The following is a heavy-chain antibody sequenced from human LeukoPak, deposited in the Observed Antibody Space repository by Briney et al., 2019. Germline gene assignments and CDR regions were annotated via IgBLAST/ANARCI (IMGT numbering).Heavy chain of an antibody. CDR2: ISGSGGST. CDR3: AKGGYCSGGSCYSPLYFDY. J-gene: IGHJ4*02. Sequence: GGSLRLSCAASGFTFSSYAMSWVRQAPGKGLEWVSAISGSGGSTYYADSVKGRFTISRDNSKNTLYLQMNSLRAEDTAVYYCAKGGYCSGGSCYSPLYFDYWGQGTLVTVSS. V-gene: IGHV3-23*01. D-gene: IGHD2-15*01. CDR1: GFTFSSYA.